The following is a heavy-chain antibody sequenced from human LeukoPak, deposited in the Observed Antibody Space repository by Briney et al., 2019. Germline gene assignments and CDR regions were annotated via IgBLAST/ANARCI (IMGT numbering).Heavy chain of an antibody. CDR3: ASLSPFYCSSTSCYYYYYYMDV. J-gene: IGHJ6*03. V-gene: IGHV4-34*01. CDR2: INHSGST. Sequence: SETLSLTCAVYGGSFSGYYWSWIRQPPGKGLEWIGEINHSGSTNYNPSLKSRVTISVDKSKNQFSLKLSSVTAADTAVYYCASLSPFYCSSTSCYYYYYYMDVWGKGTTVTVSS. D-gene: IGHD2-2*01. CDR1: GGSFSGYY.